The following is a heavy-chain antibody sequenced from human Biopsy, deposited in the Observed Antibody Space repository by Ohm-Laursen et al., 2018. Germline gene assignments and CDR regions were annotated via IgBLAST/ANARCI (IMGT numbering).Heavy chain of an antibody. Sequence: PSQTLSLTCTVSGDSVTKYYWSWFRQPPGKGLEWIGHIYYSVMTNYNPSLQSRVSITVDTSRNQVSLTLSSVTAADTAVYYCARDSGILNYGKFKYYHYYGMDVWGQGTKVTVSS. D-gene: IGHD4-17*01. V-gene: IGHV4-59*02. CDR3: ARDSGILNYGKFKYYHYYGMDV. CDR2: IYYSVMT. CDR1: GDSVTKYY. J-gene: IGHJ6*02.